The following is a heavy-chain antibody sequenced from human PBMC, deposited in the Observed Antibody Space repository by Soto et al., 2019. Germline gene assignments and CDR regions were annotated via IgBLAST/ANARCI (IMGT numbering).Heavy chain of an antibody. Sequence: PVGSLRLSCAASGFTFSSYEMNWVRQAPGKGLEWVSYISSSGSTIYYADSVKGRFTISRDNAKNSLYLQMNSLRAEDTAVYYCARKGDYDFWSGPRGWFDPWGQGTLVTVSS. J-gene: IGHJ5*02. CDR1: GFTFSSYE. CDR3: ARKGDYDFWSGPRGWFDP. V-gene: IGHV3-48*03. D-gene: IGHD3-3*01. CDR2: ISSSGSTI.